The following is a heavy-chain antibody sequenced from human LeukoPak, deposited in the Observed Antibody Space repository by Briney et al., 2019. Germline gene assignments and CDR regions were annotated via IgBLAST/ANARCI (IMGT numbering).Heavy chain of an antibody. J-gene: IGHJ5*02. CDR3: ARDSKYDSTGHAP. CDR2: IHYSGDA. CDR1: GFTFSSYN. Sequence: GSLRLSCAASGFTFSSYNMNWVRQPPGKGLEWIGSIHYSGDAYYNPSLKSRVTISVDTSNNQFSLKLNSVTAADTAMYYCARDSKYDSTGHAPWGLGTLVTVSS. V-gene: IGHV4-39*07. D-gene: IGHD3-22*01.